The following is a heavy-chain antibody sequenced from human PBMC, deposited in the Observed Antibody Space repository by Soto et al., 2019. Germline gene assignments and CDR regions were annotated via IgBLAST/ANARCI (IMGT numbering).Heavy chain of an antibody. D-gene: IGHD6-19*01. Sequence: GGSLRLSCAASGFTFTTYAIHWVRQAPGKGLEWAAFISYDGNNKNYADSVKGRFTISRDNSKNTVYLQMNSLTAEDTAVYYCARSYKSGWFYFDYWGQGSLVTVSS. J-gene: IGHJ4*02. CDR3: ARSYKSGWFYFDY. V-gene: IGHV3-30-3*01. CDR2: ISYDGNNK. CDR1: GFTFTTYA.